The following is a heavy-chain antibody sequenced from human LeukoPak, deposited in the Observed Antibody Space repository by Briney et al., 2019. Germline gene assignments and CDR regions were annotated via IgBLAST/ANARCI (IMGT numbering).Heavy chain of an antibody. V-gene: IGHV4-59*01. J-gene: IGHJ3*02. CDR1: GVSITSYY. Sequence: PSETLSLTFTVSGVSITSYYWSWIRQPPGKGLEWIGYIYYSGNTNYNPSLKSRVTILADTSKNQFSLKLGSVTAADTAVYYCARDSRSFDIWGQGTIVTVSS. D-gene: IGHD3-3*01. CDR2: IYYSGNT. CDR3: ARDSRSFDI.